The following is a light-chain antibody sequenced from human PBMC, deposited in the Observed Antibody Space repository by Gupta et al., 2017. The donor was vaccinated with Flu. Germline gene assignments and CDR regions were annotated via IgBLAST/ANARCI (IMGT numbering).Light chain of an antibody. Sequence: EIVLTQSPATLSLSPGERATLSYRASQSVSSYLAWYQQKPGQAPRLLIYDASNRATGIPDRFSGSGSGTDFTLTISSLEPEDFAVYYWQQRSNWVTFGHGTKVDIK. CDR3: QQRSNWVT. V-gene: IGKV3-11*01. J-gene: IGKJ3*01. CDR1: QSVSSY. CDR2: DAS.